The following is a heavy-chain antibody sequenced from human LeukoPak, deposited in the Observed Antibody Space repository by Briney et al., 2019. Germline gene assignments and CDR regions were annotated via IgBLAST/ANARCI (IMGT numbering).Heavy chain of an antibody. V-gene: IGHV3-33*01. CDR2: MWYDGSNK. J-gene: IGHJ6*03. CDR1: GFTFSSYG. D-gene: IGHD3-3*01. Sequence: GGSLRLSCAASGFTFSSYGMHWVRQAPGKGLEWVAVMWYDGSNKYYADSVKGRFTISRDNSKNTLYLQMNSLRAEDTAVYYCARGTYDFWSGYYNPSGYYYYMDVWGKGTTVTVSS. CDR3: ARGTYDFWSGYYNPSGYYYYMDV.